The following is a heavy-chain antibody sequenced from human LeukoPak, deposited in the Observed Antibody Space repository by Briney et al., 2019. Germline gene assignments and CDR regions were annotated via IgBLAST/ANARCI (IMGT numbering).Heavy chain of an antibody. CDR2: ISAYNGNT. J-gene: IGHJ4*02. CDR1: GYTFTRYG. V-gene: IGHV1-18*01. Sequence: AAVTVSCKASGYTFTRYGISWVRLAPGQGREWTGWISAYNGNTNYAQKLQGRVTMTTDTSTSTAYMELRSLRSDDTAVYYCARDRTAGWWKGSFDYWGQGTLVTVSP. CDR3: ARDRTAGWWKGSFDY. D-gene: IGHD2-15*01.